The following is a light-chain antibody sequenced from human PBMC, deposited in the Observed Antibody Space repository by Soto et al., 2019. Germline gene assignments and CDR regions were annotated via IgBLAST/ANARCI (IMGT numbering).Light chain of an antibody. CDR1: QDISKY. J-gene: IGKJ2*01. V-gene: IGKV1-33*01. CDR3: QQFDTLPPA. Sequence: DIQMTQSPSSLSASVGDRVTITCQASQDISKYLNWYQLQPGKAPRLLIYDASNVDAGVPSRFSGSGSGTDFTLTISSPQPEDIATYFCQQFDTLPPAFGQGTKLEIK. CDR2: DAS.